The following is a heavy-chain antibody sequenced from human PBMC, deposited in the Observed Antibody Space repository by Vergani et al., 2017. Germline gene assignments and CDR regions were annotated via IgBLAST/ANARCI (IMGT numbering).Heavy chain of an antibody. J-gene: IGHJ3*02. D-gene: IGHD3-22*01. V-gene: IGHV1-69*01. CDR1: GGTFSSYA. CDR3: ASWYYYDSSGYYYQAFDI. Sequence: QVQLVQSGAEVKKPGYSVKVSCKASGGTFSSYAISWVRQAPGQGLEWMGGIIPIFGTANYAQKFQGRVTITADESTSTAYMELSSLRSEDTAVYYCASWYYYDSSGYYYQAFDIWGQGTMVTVSS. CDR2: IIPIFGTA.